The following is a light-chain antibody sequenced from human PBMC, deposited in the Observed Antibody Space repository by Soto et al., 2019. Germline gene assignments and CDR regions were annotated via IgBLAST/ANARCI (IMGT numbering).Light chain of an antibody. V-gene: IGLV2-14*01. CDR2: EVS. CDR1: SSDVGGYNY. Sequence: QAVVTQPASVSGSPGQSITISCTGTSSDVGGYNYVSWYQQHPGKAPKLMIYEVSNRPSGVSNRFSGSKSGNTASLTISGLQAEDEADYYCSSYTSSRLRVVFGGGTKVTVL. CDR3: SSYTSSRLRVV. J-gene: IGLJ2*01.